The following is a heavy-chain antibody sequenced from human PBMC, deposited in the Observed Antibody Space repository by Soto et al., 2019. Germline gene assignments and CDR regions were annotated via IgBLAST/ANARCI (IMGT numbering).Heavy chain of an antibody. Sequence: GGSLRLSCAASGFTFSSYWMHWVRQAPGKGPVWVSRINSDGSSTTYADSVKGRFTISRDNAKNTVYLQMNSLTAEDTAVYYCTRGGGLEYSGSFWGQGTLVTVPS. V-gene: IGHV3-74*01. CDR3: TRGGGLEYSGSF. CDR2: INSDGSST. D-gene: IGHD1-26*01. CDR1: GFTFSSYW. J-gene: IGHJ4*02.